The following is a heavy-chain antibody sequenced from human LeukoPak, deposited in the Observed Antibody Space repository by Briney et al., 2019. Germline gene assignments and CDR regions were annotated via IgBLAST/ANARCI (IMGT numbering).Heavy chain of an antibody. J-gene: IGHJ4*02. V-gene: IGHV3-15*01. CDR3: TTRGGSFSIFDY. Sequence: GGSLRLSCAASGLIVTSNYMSWVRQAPGKGLEWVGRIKSKTDGGTTDYAAPVKGRFTISRDDSKNTLYLQMNSLKTEDTAVYYCTTRGGSFSIFDYWGQGTLVTVSS. D-gene: IGHD1-26*01. CDR2: IKSKTDGGTT. CDR1: GLIVTSNY.